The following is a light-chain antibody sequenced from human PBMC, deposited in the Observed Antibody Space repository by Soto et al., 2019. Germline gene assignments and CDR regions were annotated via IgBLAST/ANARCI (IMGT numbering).Light chain of an antibody. CDR1: SSNIGSNT. V-gene: IGLV1-44*01. CDR2: SNN. J-gene: IGLJ1*01. CDR3: AAWDDSLNGRV. Sequence: QSVLTQPPSASGTPGQGVTISCSGSSSNIGSNTVNWYRQLPGTAPKLLIYSNNQRPSGVPDRFSGSKSGTSASLAISGLQSEDEADYYCAAWDDSLNGRVFGTGTKVTVL.